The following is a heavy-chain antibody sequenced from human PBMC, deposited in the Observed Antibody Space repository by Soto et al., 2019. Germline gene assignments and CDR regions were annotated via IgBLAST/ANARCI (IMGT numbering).Heavy chain of an antibody. D-gene: IGHD3-3*01. V-gene: IGHV3-48*01. J-gene: IGHJ3*02. CDR1: GFTFSSYS. CDR2: ISSSSSTI. Sequence: GGSLRLSCAASGFTFSSYSMNWVRQAPGKGLEWVSYISSSSSTIYYADSVKGRFTISRDNAKNSLYLQMNSLRAEDTALYYCARGIFGVEDDAFDIWGQGTMVTVSS. CDR3: ARGIFGVEDDAFDI.